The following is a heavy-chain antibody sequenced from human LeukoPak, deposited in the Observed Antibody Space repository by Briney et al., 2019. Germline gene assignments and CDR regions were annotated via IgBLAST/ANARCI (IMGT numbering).Heavy chain of an antibody. V-gene: IGHV3-53*01. Sequence: GGSLRLSCAASGFTVSSNYMSWVRQAPGKGLEWVSVIYSGGSTYYADSAKGRFTISRDNSKNTLYLQMNSLRGEDTAVYYCAKDRYYDNREGFDYWGQGTLVTVSS. D-gene: IGHD3-22*01. CDR3: AKDRYYDNREGFDY. CDR2: IYSGGST. CDR1: GFTVSSNY. J-gene: IGHJ4*02.